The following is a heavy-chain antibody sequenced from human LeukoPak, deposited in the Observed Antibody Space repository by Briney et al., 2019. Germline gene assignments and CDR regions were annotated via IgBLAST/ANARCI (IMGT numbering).Heavy chain of an antibody. CDR3: ARRRFGDFLFDY. V-gene: IGHV5-51*01. CDR2: IYPGDSET. Sequence: GESLKISCKGSGYIFTTYWIAWVRQMPGKGLEWMGVIYPGDSETRYSPSFQGQVTISVDKSITTAYLQLSSLKASDTAIYYCARRRFGDFLFDYWGQGTLVTVSS. D-gene: IGHD3-10*01. J-gene: IGHJ4*02. CDR1: GYIFTTYW.